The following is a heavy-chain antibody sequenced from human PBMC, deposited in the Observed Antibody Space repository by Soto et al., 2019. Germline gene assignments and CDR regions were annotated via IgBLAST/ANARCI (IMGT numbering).Heavy chain of an antibody. Sequence: GGSLRLSCAASGFTFSSYAMSWVRQAPGKGLEWVSAISGSGGSTYYADSVKGRFTISRDNSKNTLYLQMNSLRAEDTAVYYCAKIPLFYLRVLMVYLDYWGHGTLVTVSS. D-gene: IGHD2-8*01. CDR1: GFTFSSYA. CDR2: ISGSGGST. CDR3: AKIPLFYLRVLMVYLDY. V-gene: IGHV3-23*01. J-gene: IGHJ4*01.